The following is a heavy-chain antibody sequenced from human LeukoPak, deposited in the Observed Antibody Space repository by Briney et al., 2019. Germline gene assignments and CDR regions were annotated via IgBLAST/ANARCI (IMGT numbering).Heavy chain of an antibody. Sequence: ASVKVSCKASGYTFTGYYMHWVRQAPGQGLEWMGWINPNSGGTNYAQKFQGRVTMTRDTSTSTVYMELSSLRSEDTAVYYCARDYGSGSYYKVGFFDYWGRGTLVTVSS. CDR2: INPNSGGT. D-gene: IGHD3-10*01. CDR3: ARDYGSGSYYKVGFFDY. V-gene: IGHV1-2*02. J-gene: IGHJ4*02. CDR1: GYTFTGYY.